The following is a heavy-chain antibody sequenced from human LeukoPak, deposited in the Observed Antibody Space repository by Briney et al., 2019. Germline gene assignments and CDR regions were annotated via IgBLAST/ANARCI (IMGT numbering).Heavy chain of an antibody. J-gene: IGHJ5*02. Sequence: SVKVSCKASGGTFSSYTISWVRQAPGQGLEWMGRIIPILGIANYAQKFQGRVTITADKSTSTAYMKLSSLRSEDTAVYYCARDRRFDFWSGYSMPVSPPALGGQYNWFDPWGQGTLVTISS. CDR3: ARDRRFDFWSGYSMPVSPPALGGQYNWFDP. CDR1: GGTFSSYT. D-gene: IGHD3-3*01. CDR2: IIPILGIA. V-gene: IGHV1-69*04.